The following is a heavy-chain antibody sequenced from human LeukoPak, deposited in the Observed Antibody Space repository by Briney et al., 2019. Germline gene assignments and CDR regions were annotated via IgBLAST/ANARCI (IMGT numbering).Heavy chain of an antibody. V-gene: IGHV1-58*01. Sequence: SVKVSCKASGFTFTSSAVQWVRQARGQRLEWIGWIVVGSGNTNYAQKFQERVTITRVMSTSTAYMELSSLRSEDTAVYYCAADRGSDAFDIWGQGTMVTVSS. D-gene: IGHD3-10*01. CDR3: AADRGSDAFDI. CDR1: GFTFTSSA. CDR2: IVVGSGNT. J-gene: IGHJ3*02.